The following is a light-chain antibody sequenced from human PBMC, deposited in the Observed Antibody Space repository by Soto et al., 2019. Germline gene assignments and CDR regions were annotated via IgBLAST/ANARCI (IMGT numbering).Light chain of an antibody. V-gene: IGLV2-8*01. Sequence: QSALTQPPSASGSPGQSVTISCTGTSSDVGGYNYVSWYQQHPGKAPKLMIYEVSKRPSGVPDRFSGSKSSNTASLTVSGLHAEDEADYYCSSYTGSNNLGVFGGGTKLTVL. CDR2: EVS. J-gene: IGLJ3*02. CDR3: SSYTGSNNLGV. CDR1: SSDVGGYNY.